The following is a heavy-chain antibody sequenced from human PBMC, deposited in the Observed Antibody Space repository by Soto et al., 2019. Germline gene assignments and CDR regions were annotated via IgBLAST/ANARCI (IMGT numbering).Heavy chain of an antibody. CDR3: ARGNWNSYYGMDV. J-gene: IGHJ6*02. Sequence: QLQLQESGSGLVKPSQTLSLTCAVSGGSISSGGYSWSWIRQPPGKGLEWIGYIYHSGSTYYNPSLNSRVPISLDRSKHQFSLKLSSLTAAYTAVYYCARGNWNSYYGMDVWGQGTTVTVSS. V-gene: IGHV4-30-2*01. D-gene: IGHD1-20*01. CDR2: IYHSGST. CDR1: GGSISSGGYS.